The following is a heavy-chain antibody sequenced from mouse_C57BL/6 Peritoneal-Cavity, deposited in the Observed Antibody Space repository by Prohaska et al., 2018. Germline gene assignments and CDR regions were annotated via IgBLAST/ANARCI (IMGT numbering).Heavy chain of an antibody. J-gene: IGHJ2*01. V-gene: IGHV1-19*01. CDR3: PSYYGSSHFDY. Sequence: EVQLQQSGPVLVKPGASVKMSCKASGYTFTDYYMNWVKQSHGKSLEWIGVIKPYNGGNSYNQKFNGKATLTVDKSSSTACMELNSLTSEDSAVYYCPSYYGSSHFDYWGQGTTLTVSS. CDR1: GYTFTDYY. D-gene: IGHD1-1*01. CDR2: IKPYNGGN.